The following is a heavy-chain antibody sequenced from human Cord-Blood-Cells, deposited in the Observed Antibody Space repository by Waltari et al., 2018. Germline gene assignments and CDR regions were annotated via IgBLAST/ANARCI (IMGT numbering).Heavy chain of an antibody. CDR2: IYYSGST. Sequence: QLQLQESGPGLVKPSETLSLTCTVSGGSISSSSYYWGWIRQPPGKGLEWIGSIYYSGSTYYNPSLKNRVTISVDTSKNQFSLKLSSVTASDTAVYYCATFPYYYDSSGYFNWFDPWGQGTLVTVSS. CDR3: ATFPYYYDSSGYFNWFDP. V-gene: IGHV4-39*01. D-gene: IGHD3-22*01. J-gene: IGHJ5*02. CDR1: GGSISSSSYY.